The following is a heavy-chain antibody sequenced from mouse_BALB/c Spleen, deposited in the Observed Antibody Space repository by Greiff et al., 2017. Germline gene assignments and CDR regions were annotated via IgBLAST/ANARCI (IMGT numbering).Heavy chain of an antibody. CDR2: INPSNGRT. D-gene: IGHD1-1*01. CDR1: GYTFTSYW. J-gene: IGHJ1*01. Sequence: QVQLQQPGAELVKPGASVKLSCKASGYTFTSYWMHWVKQRPGQGLEWIGEINPSNGRTNYNEKFKSKATLTVDKSSSTAYMQPSSLTSEDSAVYYCATSRDYGRYFDVWGAGTTVTVSS. CDR3: ATSRDYGRYFDV. V-gene: IGHV1S81*02.